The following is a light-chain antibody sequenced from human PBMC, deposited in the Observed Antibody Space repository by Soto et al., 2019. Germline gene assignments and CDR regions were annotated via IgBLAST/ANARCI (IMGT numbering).Light chain of an antibody. Sequence: QSVLTQPPSASGTPGQRVTISCSGSSSNIGSNYVYWYQQFPGTAPKLLIYRNSLRPSGVPDRFSGSKSGTSASLAISGLRSEVEADYYCAAWDDSLSVVVFGGGTKLTVL. J-gene: IGLJ2*01. CDR1: SSNIGSNY. V-gene: IGLV1-47*01. CDR3: AAWDDSLSVVV. CDR2: RNS.